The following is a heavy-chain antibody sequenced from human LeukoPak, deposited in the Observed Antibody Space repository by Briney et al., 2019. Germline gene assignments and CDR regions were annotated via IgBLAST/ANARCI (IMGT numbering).Heavy chain of an antibody. CDR1: GFTFSSYA. D-gene: IGHD2-15*01. Sequence: GGSLRLSCAASGFTFSSYAMHWVRQAPVKGLEWVAVISYDGSNKYYADSVKGRFTISRDNSKNTLYLQMNSPRAEDTAVYYCARGYCSGGSCSTIDYWGQGTLVTVSS. CDR2: ISYDGSNK. J-gene: IGHJ4*02. CDR3: ARGYCSGGSCSTIDY. V-gene: IGHV3-30-3*01.